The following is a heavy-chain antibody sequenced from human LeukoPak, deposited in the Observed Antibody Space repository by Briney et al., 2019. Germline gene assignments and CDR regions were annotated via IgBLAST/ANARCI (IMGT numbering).Heavy chain of an antibody. Sequence: KTGGSLRLSCAASGFTFSSYSMNWVRQAPGKGLEWVSSISSSSSYIYYADSVKGPFNISRDNAKDSLYLQMNSLRAEDTAVYYCARDPFTTKWELTVWYYFDYWGQGTQVTVSS. CDR3: ARDPFTTKWELTVWYYFDY. D-gene: IGHD1-26*01. J-gene: IGHJ4*02. CDR2: ISSSSSYI. CDR1: GFTFSSYS. V-gene: IGHV3-21*01.